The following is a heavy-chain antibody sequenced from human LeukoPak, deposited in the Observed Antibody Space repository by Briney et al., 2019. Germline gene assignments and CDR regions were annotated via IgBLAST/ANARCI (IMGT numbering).Heavy chain of an antibody. CDR2: INPNSGGT. J-gene: IGHJ4*02. D-gene: IGHD3-22*01. CDR1: GYTFTGYY. V-gene: IGHV1-2*02. CDR3: ARGAYYDSSGRFDY. Sequence: ASVKVSYKASGYTFTGYYMHWVRQAPGQGLEWMGWINPNSGGTNYAQKFQGRVTMTRDTSVSTAYMELSRLRSDDTAVYYCARGAYYDSSGRFDYWGQGTLVTVSS.